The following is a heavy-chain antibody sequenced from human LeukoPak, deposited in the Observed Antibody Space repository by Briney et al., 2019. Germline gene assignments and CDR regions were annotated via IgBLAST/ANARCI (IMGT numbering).Heavy chain of an antibody. CDR3: AKHLRDGYNSNYFDY. J-gene: IGHJ4*02. Sequence: PGGSLRLSCAASGFTFSAYEMDWVRQAPGKGLEWVSYISGRGGTTYYADSVKGRFTISRDNSKNTLYLQMNSLRAEDTAVYYCAKHLRDGYNSNYFDYWGQGTLVTVSS. V-gene: IGHV3-23*01. CDR2: ISGRGGTT. CDR1: GFTFSAYE. D-gene: IGHD5-24*01.